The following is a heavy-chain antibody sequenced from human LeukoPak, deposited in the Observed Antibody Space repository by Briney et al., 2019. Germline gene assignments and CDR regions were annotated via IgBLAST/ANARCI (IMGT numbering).Heavy chain of an antibody. Sequence: PGGSLRLSCEASGFTFSSYGMHWVRQAPGKGLEWVAFIRYDGSNKYYADSVKGRFTISRDNSKNTLYLQMNSLRAEDTAVYYCAKDEVVIAIPAPAVDYWGQGTLVTVSS. CDR2: IRYDGSNK. CDR3: AKDEVVIAIPAPAVDY. CDR1: GFTFSSYG. J-gene: IGHJ4*02. D-gene: IGHD2-21*01. V-gene: IGHV3-30*02.